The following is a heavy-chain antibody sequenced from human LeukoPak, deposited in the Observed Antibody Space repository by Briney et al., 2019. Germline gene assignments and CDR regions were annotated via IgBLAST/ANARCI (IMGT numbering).Heavy chain of an antibody. V-gene: IGHV3-23*01. CDR1: GSTFNTYA. CDR3: AKQRSGSGSSGGEAFDL. D-gene: IGHD3-10*01. CDR2: ISAGGGSS. J-gene: IGHJ3*01. Sequence: GGSLRLSCAASGSTFNTYAMSWVRQAPGKGLEWVSGISAGGGSSYYADSVKGRFTISRDNTKNTLYLQMNSLRAEDTAVYYCAKQRSGSGSSGGEAFDLWGQGTMVTVSS.